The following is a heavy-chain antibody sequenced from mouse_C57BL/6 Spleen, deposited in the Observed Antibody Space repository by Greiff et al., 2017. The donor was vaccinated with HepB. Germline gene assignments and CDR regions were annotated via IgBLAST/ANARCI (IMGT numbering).Heavy chain of an antibody. D-gene: IGHD2-3*01. J-gene: IGHJ3*01. CDR2: IYPGDGDT. CDR1: GYAFSSSW. V-gene: IGHV1-82*01. Sequence: QVQLQQSGPELVKPGASVKISCKASGYAFSSSWMNWVKQRPGKGLEWIGRIYPGDGDTNYNGKFKGKATLTADKSSSTAYMQLSSLTSEDSAVYFCARSMMVTTGFAYWGQGTLVTVSA. CDR3: ARSMMVTTGFAY.